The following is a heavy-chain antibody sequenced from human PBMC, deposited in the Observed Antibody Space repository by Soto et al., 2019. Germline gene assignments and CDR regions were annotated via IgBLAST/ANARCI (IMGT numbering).Heavy chain of an antibody. CDR2: IYPGDSDT. D-gene: IGHD5-12*01. J-gene: IGHJ6*03. CDR3: ARLYEGYYYYYYMDV. CDR1: GYSSTSYW. Sequence: GESLKISCKGSGYSSTSYWIGWVRQMPGKGLEWMGIIYPGDSDTRYSPSFQGQVTISADKSISTAYLQWSSPKASDTAMYYCARLYEGYYYYYYMDVWGKGTTVTVSS. V-gene: IGHV5-51*01.